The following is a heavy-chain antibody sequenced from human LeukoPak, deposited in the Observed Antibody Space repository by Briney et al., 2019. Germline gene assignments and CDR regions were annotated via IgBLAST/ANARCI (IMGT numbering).Heavy chain of an antibody. Sequence: GGSLRLSCAASGFTFIDYYMSWIRQAPGKGLEWVAYIGTSGNATYYADSVRGRFTISRDNAMSSLYLQLNSLRVEDTAVYYCVRETVLLMVYEAFDPWGQGTLVTVSS. J-gene: IGHJ5*02. V-gene: IGHV3-11*01. CDR2: IGTSGNAT. D-gene: IGHD2-8*01. CDR1: GFTFIDYY. CDR3: VRETVLLMVYEAFDP.